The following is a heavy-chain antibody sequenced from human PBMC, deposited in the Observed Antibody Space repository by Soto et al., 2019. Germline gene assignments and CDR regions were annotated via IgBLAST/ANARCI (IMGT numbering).Heavy chain of an antibody. J-gene: IGHJ3*02. V-gene: IGHV3-33*01. CDR3: ARVIGGDAFDI. D-gene: IGHD1-26*01. CDR1: GFTFSSYG. CDR2: IWYDGSNK. Sequence: QVQLVESGGGVVQPGRSLRLSCAASGFTFSSYGMPWVRQAPGKGLEWVAVIWYDGSNKYYADSVKGRFTISRDNSKNTLYLQMNSLRAEDTAVYYCARVIGGDAFDIWGQGTMVTVSS.